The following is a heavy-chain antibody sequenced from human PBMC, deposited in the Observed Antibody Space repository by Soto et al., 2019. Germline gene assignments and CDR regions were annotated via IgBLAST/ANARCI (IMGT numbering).Heavy chain of an antibody. CDR3: ARDMTRTVVPCFDF. J-gene: IGHJ4*02. D-gene: IGHD1-7*01. CDR1: VGTFSNYV. Sequence: SSVTDSCKYSVGTFSNYVVNWVRQAPGQGLEWMGRIIPISGAANYAQKFQGRVTITADKSTSTSYMELSSLRSEDTAVYYCARDMTRTVVPCFDFWGQGTLVTVSS. V-gene: IGHV1-69*06. CDR2: IIPISGAA.